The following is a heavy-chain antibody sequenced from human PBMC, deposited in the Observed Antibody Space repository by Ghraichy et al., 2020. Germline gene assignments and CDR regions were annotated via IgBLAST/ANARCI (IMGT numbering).Heavy chain of an antibody. Sequence: GGSLRLSCAASGLTFRSYSMNWVRQAPGKGLEWVSAIDSSSTYIYYADSVKGRFTISRDNAKNSLYLQMNSLRAEDTAVYYCATDTRAVAGARGYYYYMDVWGKGTTVTVSS. V-gene: IGHV3-21*01. CDR1: GLTFRSYS. J-gene: IGHJ6*03. D-gene: IGHD6-19*01. CDR2: IDSSSTYI. CDR3: ATDTRAVAGARGYYYYMDV.